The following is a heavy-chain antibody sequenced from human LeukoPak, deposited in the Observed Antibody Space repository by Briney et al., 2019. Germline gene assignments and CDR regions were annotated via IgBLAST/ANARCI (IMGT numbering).Heavy chain of an antibody. Sequence: AGGSLRLSCAASGFTFSRFAMSWVRQAPGKGLEWVSGFSGSGGSTYYADSVKGRFTISRDNSKNTLYLQMNSLRVEDTAVYYCAKAGMTRFDYWGQGIMVTVSS. CDR1: GFTFSRFA. CDR3: AKAGMTRFDY. CDR2: FSGSGGST. J-gene: IGHJ4*02. V-gene: IGHV3-23*01. D-gene: IGHD1-20*01.